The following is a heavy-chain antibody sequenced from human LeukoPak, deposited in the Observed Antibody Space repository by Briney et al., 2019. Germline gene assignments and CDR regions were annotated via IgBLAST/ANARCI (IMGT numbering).Heavy chain of an antibody. CDR3: AKGRAVVVVAATFDY. V-gene: IGHV3-33*03. J-gene: IGHJ4*02. D-gene: IGHD2-15*01. CDR2: IWYDGSNE. CDR1: GFTFSSYG. Sequence: PGRSLRLSCAASGFTFSSYGIHWVRQAPGKGLEWVAVIWYDGSNEYYADSVKGRFTISGDNAKNTLYLQMNSLRAEDTAVYYCAKGRAVVVVAATFDYWGQGTLVTVSS.